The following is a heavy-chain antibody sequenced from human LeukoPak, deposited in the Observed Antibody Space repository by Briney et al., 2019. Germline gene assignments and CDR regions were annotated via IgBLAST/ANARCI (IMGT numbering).Heavy chain of an antibody. CDR2: IIPILGIA. CDR3: AKSVVVLAATEYYFDY. J-gene: IGHJ4*02. Sequence: SVKVSCKASGGTFSSYAISWVRQAPGQGLEWMGRIIPILGIANYAQKSQGRVTITADKSTSTAYMELSSLRSEDTAVYYCAKSVVVLAATEYYFDYWGQGTLVTVSS. D-gene: IGHD2-15*01. V-gene: IGHV1-69*04. CDR1: GGTFSSYA.